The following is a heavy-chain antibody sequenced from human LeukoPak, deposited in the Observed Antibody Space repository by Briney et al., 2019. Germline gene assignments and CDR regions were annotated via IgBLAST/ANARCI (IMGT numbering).Heavy chain of an antibody. Sequence: ASVKVSCKASGYTFTSYGISWVRQAPGQGLEWMGWISAYNGNTNYAQKLQGRVTMTTDTSTSTAYMELRSLRSDDTAVYYCARDGRGAEGLQGFDPWGQGTLVTVSS. V-gene: IGHV1-18*04. CDR3: ARDGRGAEGLQGFDP. CDR1: GYTFTSYG. D-gene: IGHD3-16*01. J-gene: IGHJ5*02. CDR2: ISAYNGNT.